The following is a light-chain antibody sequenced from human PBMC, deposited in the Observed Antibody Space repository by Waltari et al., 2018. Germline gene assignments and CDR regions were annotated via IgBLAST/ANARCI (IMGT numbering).Light chain of an antibody. CDR1: SRDVGGSNY. Sequence: QSALTQPASVSGSPGQPITISCPGTSRDVGGSNYVSCYQQHPDKAPKLMIYDVSNRPSGVSNRFSGSKSGNTASLTISGLQADDEADYYCSSYTSSSPNYVFGTGTKVTVL. CDR2: DVS. V-gene: IGLV2-14*03. CDR3: SSYTSSSPNYV. J-gene: IGLJ1*01.